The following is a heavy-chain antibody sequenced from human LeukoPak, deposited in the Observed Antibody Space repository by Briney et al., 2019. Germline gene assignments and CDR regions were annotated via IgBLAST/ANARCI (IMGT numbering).Heavy chain of an antibody. CDR2: IYYSGST. J-gene: IGHJ5*02. V-gene: IGHV4-4*02. CDR1: GGSISSSNW. CDR3: ARSAYSSSWYRSDWFDP. Sequence: PSETLSLTCAVSGGSISSSNWWSWVRQPPGKGLEWIGYIYYSGSTNYNPSLKSRVTISVDTSKNQFSLKLSSVTAADTAVYYCARSAYSSSWYRSDWFDPWGQGTLVTVSS. D-gene: IGHD6-13*01.